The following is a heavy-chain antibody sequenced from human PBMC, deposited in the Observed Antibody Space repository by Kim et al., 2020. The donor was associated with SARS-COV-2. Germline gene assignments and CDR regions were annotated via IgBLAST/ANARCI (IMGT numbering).Heavy chain of an antibody. J-gene: IGHJ4*02. CDR1: GGSISSSSYY. V-gene: IGHV4-39*01. D-gene: IGHD1-7*01. CDR2: IYYSGST. Sequence: SETLSLTCTVSGGSISSSSYYWGWIRQPPGKGLEWIGSIYYSGSTYYNPSLKSRVTISVDTSKNQFSLKLSSVTAADTAVYYCARTPIRNWNYGEFDYWGQRTLVPVSS. CDR3: ARTPIRNWNYGEFDY.